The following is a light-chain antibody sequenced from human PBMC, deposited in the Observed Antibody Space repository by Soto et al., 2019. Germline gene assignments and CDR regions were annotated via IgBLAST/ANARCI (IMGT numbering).Light chain of an antibody. CDR1: QSVSSSY. Sequence: EIVLTQSPGTLSLSPGERATLSCRASQSVSSSYLAWYQQKPGQAPRLLIYGASSRATGIPARFSGSGSGTDFTLTISSLEPEDFAVYYCQQYSSSPLTFGGGTKVEIK. V-gene: IGKV3-20*01. CDR2: GAS. CDR3: QQYSSSPLT. J-gene: IGKJ4*01.